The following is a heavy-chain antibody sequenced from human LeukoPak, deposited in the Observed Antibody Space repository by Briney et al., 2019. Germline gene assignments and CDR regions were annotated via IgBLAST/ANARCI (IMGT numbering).Heavy chain of an antibody. Sequence: PGGSLRLSCAASGFTFSSYAMSWVRQAPGKGLEWVSAISGSGGSTYYADSVKGRFTISRDNSKNTLYLQMNSLRAEDTAVYYCAKDLKEYSSSFSHYWGQGTLVTVSS. CDR1: GFTFSSYA. D-gene: IGHD6-6*01. J-gene: IGHJ4*02. CDR3: AKDLKEYSSSFSHY. CDR2: ISGSGGST. V-gene: IGHV3-23*01.